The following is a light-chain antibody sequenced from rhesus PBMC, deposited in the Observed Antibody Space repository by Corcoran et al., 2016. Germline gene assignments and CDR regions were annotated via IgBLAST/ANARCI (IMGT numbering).Light chain of an antibody. J-gene: IGKJ1*01. CDR3: QQYNGLPWT. CDR1: QDITSY. Sequence: DIQMTQSPSSVSASVGDRVTITCRASQDITSYFAWYQQKPGKAPQLLIYYVTTFQSGVPSRFSGSGSGTEFTLTIISLQPEDFATYYCQQYNGLPWTFGQGTKVEIK. V-gene: IGKV1-25*01. CDR2: YVT.